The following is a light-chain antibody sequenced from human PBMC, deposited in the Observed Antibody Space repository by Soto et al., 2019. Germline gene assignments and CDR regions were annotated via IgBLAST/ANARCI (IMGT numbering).Light chain of an antibody. CDR3: QQRTKLPWT. V-gene: IGKV3-11*01. CDR1: QRISGY. J-gene: IGKJ1*01. CDR2: DAS. Sequence: EIVLTQSPATLSLSPGERATLSCRASQRISGYLSWYQQKPGQAPRLLIYDASNRATGIPVRFSGSGSGADLPLTISSLEPEDFAVCYCQQRTKLPWTFGQGSKVDI.